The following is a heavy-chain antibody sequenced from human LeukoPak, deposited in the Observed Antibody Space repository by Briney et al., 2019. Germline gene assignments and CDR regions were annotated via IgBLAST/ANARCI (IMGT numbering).Heavy chain of an antibody. Sequence: GGSLRLSCAASGFTFSSYGMHWVRQAPGKGLEWVAVISYDGSNKYYADSVKGRFTISRDNSKNTLYLQMNSLRAGDTAVYYCAKDLRRIVVVPATMAFGDYWGQGTLVTVSS. V-gene: IGHV3-30*18. CDR2: ISYDGSNK. J-gene: IGHJ4*02. CDR1: GFTFSSYG. CDR3: AKDLRRIVVVPATMAFGDY. D-gene: IGHD2-2*01.